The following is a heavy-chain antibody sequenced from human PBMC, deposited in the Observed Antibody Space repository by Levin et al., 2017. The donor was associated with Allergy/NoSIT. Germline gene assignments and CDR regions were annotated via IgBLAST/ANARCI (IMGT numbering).Heavy chain of an antibody. J-gene: IGHJ4*02. CDR1: GFTFRSYA. D-gene: IGHD3-10*01. CDR2: ISFDGRNK. Sequence: GGSLRLSCAASGFTFRSYAMQWVRQAPGKGLEWVTMISFDGRNKYYTDSVKGRFTISRDNAKNTVFLEMNNLTPEDTALYYCAAAYYGSGSFPDYWGQGTLVTVSS. V-gene: IGHV3-30-3*01. CDR3: AAAYYGSGSFPDY.